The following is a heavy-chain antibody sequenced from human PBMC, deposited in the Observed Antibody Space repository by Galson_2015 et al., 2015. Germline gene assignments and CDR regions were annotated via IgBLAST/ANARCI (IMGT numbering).Heavy chain of an antibody. D-gene: IGHD5-12*01. CDR2: IKHDGSDK. CDR3: AKFDGYSGYDYVEY. V-gene: IGHV3-7*01. J-gene: IGHJ4*02. CDR1: GLTFSSSW. Sequence: SLRLSCAASGLTFSSSWMSWVRQAPGKGLEWVANIKHDGSDKYYVDSVKGRFTISRDNAKNSLYLQMNSLRAEDMAVYYCAKFDGYSGYDYVEYWGQGTLVTVSS.